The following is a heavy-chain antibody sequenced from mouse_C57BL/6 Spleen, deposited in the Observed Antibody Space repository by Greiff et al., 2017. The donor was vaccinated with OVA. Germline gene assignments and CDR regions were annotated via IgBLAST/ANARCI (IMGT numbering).Heavy chain of an antibody. CDR2: ISSGSSTI. J-gene: IGHJ4*01. D-gene: IGHD2-5*01. CDR3: ARLSNSYAMDY. V-gene: IGHV5-17*01. Sequence: EVMLVESGGGLVKPGGSLKLSCAASGFTFSDYGMHWVRQAPEKGLEWVAYISSGSSTIYYADTVKGRFTISRDNAKNTLFLQMTSLRSEDTAMYYCARLSNSYAMDYWGQGTSVTVSS. CDR1: GFTFSDYG.